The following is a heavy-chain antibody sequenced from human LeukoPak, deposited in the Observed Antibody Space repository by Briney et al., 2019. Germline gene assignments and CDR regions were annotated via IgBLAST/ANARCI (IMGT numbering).Heavy chain of an antibody. CDR3: ARVAPLRLGELSFLRFWDY. J-gene: IGHJ4*02. CDR2: INPNSGGT. V-gene: IGHV1-2*02. D-gene: IGHD3-16*02. CDR1: GYTFTVYY. Sequence: ASVKVSCTASGYTFTVYYMHWVRQAPGQGLEWMGWINPNSGGTNYAQKFQGRVTMTRDTSISTAYMELSRLRSDDTAVYYCARVAPLRLGELSFLRFWDYWGQGTLVTVSS.